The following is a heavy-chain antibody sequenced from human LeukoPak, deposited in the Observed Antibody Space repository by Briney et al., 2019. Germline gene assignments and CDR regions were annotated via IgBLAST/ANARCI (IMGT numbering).Heavy chain of an antibody. J-gene: IGHJ4*02. Sequence: GESLKISCKGSGYSFTSHWIAWVRQMPGKGLEWMGIIYPGDSDTRYSPSFQGQVTISVDKSINTAYLQWSSLKASDTAMYFCARHDSGSYYGGDYWGQGTLVTVSS. CDR2: IYPGDSDT. CDR1: GYSFTSHW. CDR3: ARHDSGSYYGGDY. V-gene: IGHV5-51*01. D-gene: IGHD1-26*01.